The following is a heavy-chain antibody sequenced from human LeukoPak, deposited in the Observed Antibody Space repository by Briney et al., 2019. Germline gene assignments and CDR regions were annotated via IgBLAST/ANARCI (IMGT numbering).Heavy chain of an antibody. CDR2: IYRTDNP. V-gene: IGHV4-4*02. D-gene: IGHD1-14*01. CDR3: ARNHDYSLGL. CDR1: GDSISSNNW. J-gene: IGHJ4*03. Sequence: SETLSLTCAVSGDSISSNNWWSWVRQFPGKGLEWIGEIYRTDNPTYNPSLNRRVTISLAQSRNQFSLMLTSVPAADTAVYYCARNHDYSLGLWGQGTPVTVSS.